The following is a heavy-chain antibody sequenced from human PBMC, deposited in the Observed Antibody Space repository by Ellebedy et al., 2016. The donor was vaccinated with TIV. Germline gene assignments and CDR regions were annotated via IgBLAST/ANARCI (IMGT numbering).Heavy chain of an antibody. Sequence: PGGSLRLSCAASGFTFSHYGMHWVRQAQGKGLEWVAFTRYDGNNKYYADSVKGRFTISRDNSKNTLYLQMNSLRAEDTAVYYCAKDRRYSYNPEYWGQGTLVTVSS. D-gene: IGHD6-13*01. CDR3: AKDRRYSYNPEY. CDR2: TRYDGNNK. V-gene: IGHV3-30*02. CDR1: GFTFSHYG. J-gene: IGHJ4*02.